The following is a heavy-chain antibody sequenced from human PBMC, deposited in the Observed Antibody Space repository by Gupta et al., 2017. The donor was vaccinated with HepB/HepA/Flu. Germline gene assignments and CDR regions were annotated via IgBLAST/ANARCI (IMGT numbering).Heavy chain of an antibody. CDR1: GFTFSSYA. Sequence: EVQLLESGGGLVQPGGSLRLSCAASGFTFSSYAMSWVRQAPGKGLEWVSAISGSGGSTYYADSVKGRFTISRDNSKNTLYLQMNSLRAEDTAVYYCAKWGSSWYTYRYDYFDYWGQGTLVTVSS. J-gene: IGHJ4*02. V-gene: IGHV3-23*01. CDR3: AKWGSSWYTYRYDYFDY. D-gene: IGHD6-13*01. CDR2: ISGSGGST.